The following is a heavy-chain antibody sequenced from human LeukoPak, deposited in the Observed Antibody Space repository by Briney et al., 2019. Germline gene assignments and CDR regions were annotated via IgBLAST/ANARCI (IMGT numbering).Heavy chain of an antibody. CDR3: AKARYCSGGSCHFDY. Sequence: GGSLRLSCAASGFTFSSYARSWVRQAPGKGLEWVSAISGSGGSTFYADSVKGRFTISRDNSKNTLYLQMNSLRAEDTAVYYCAKARYCSGGSCHFDYWGQGTLVTVSS. J-gene: IGHJ4*02. CDR2: ISGSGGST. CDR1: GFTFSSYA. V-gene: IGHV3-23*01. D-gene: IGHD2-15*01.